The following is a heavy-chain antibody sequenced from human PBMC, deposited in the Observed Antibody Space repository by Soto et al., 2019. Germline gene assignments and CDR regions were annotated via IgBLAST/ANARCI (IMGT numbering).Heavy chain of an antibody. D-gene: IGHD5-18*01. CDR1: GFSFSNYA. V-gene: IGHV3-74*01. J-gene: IGHJ4*02. CDR3: ARDQPGYSYGYGLGY. Sequence: GGSLRLSCAASGFSFSNYAMDWVRQAPGKGLVWVSRIDTYGSATKYADSVEGRFTISKDNAANTLYLQMNSLRAEDTAVYYCARDQPGYSYGYGLGYWGQGTLVTVSS. CDR2: IDTYGSAT.